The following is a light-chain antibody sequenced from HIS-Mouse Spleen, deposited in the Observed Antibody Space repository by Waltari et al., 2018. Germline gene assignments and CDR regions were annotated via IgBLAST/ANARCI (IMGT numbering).Light chain of an antibody. V-gene: IGLV2-14*01. CDR3: SSYTSSSTPV. CDR2: EVS. Sequence: QSALTQPASVSGSPGPSITVSCTGTRRDVVRSNYVSWYQQHPGKAPKLMIYEVSTRPSGVSNRFSGSKSGNTASLTISGLQAEDEADYYCSSYTSSSTPVFGGGTKLTVL. CDR1: RRDVVRSNY. J-gene: IGLJ2*01.